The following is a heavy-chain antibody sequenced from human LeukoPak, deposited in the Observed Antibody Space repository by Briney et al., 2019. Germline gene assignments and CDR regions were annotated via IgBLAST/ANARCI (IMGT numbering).Heavy chain of an antibody. Sequence: ASVKVSCKASGYSFTSNYIHWVRQAPGQGLEWMGMVYPRDGSTSYAQKFQGRVTVTRDASTSTVHMELSGLRSEDTAVYYCARDQEAFDYWGQGTLVTVSS. CDR2: VYPRDGST. CDR1: GYSFTSNY. CDR3: ARDQEAFDY. J-gene: IGHJ4*02. V-gene: IGHV1-46*01.